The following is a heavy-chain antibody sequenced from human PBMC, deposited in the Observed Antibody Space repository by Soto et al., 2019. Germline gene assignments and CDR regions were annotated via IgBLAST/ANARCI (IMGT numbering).Heavy chain of an antibody. CDR1: GGTFDFYT. CDR3: ATFYVSVITHFDS. Sequence: QVQLMQSGAEVKKPGSSVKVSCTASGGTFDFYTINWVRQAPGRGLEWVGRVTPIVGMSSSALKFQGRVTTSADKSTNTAFMSLPTLTSEDTAVYSCATFYVSVITHFDSWGQGTLVTFSS. V-gene: IGHV1-69*02. CDR2: VTPIVGMS. J-gene: IGHJ5*01. D-gene: IGHD3-10*01.